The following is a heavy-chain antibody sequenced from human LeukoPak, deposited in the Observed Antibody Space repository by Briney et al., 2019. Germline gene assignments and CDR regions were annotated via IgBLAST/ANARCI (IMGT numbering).Heavy chain of an antibody. J-gene: IGHJ6*02. CDR3: ARAVEILWFGEPSYYYGMDV. V-gene: IGHV3-21*01. CDR1: GFTFSSYS. CDR2: ISSSSSYI. D-gene: IGHD3-10*01. Sequence: PGGSLRLSCAAPGFTFSSYSMSWVRQAPGKGLEWVSSISSSSSYIYYADSVKGRFTISRDNAKNSLYLQMNSLRAEDTAVYYCARAVEILWFGEPSYYYGMDVWGQGTTVTVSS.